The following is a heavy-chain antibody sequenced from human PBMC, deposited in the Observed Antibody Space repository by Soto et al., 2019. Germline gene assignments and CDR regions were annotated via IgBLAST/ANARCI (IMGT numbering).Heavy chain of an antibody. CDR3: ARGRSYYDSSGNGRYYFDY. J-gene: IGHJ4*02. CDR1: GGSFSGYY. D-gene: IGHD3-22*01. V-gene: IGHV4-34*01. Sequence: SETLSLTCAVYGGSFSGYYWSWIRQPPGKGLEWIGEINHSGSTNYNPSLKSRVTISVDTSKNQFSLKLSSVTAADTAVYYCARGRSYYDSSGNGRYYFDYWGQGTLVTVSS. CDR2: INHSGST.